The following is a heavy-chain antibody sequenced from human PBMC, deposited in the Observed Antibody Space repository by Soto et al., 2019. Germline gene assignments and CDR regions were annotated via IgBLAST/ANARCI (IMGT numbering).Heavy chain of an antibody. CDR2: LGAARDP. V-gene: IGHV3-13*05. D-gene: IGHD1-26*01. Sequence: VQLVESGGGSVQPGESLRLSCAASGFSFRDYDMHWVRQRKGKGLEWVSALGAARDPYYVGSVKGRFSVSRDNAQNSLFLQMNNLRVDDTAVYFCARAYLGRLPRRADYYYAMDVLGRGTTVTVSS. CDR3: ARAYLGRLPRRADYYYAMDV. J-gene: IGHJ6*02. CDR1: GFSFRDYD.